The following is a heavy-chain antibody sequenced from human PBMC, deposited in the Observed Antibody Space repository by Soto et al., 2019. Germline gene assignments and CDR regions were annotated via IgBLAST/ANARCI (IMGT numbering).Heavy chain of an antibody. D-gene: IGHD2-2*01. CDR3: ARLGDGQTLVVATATNYYYYGMDV. CDR1: GYSFTSYW. J-gene: IGHJ6*01. Sequence: PGESLKISCKGSGYSFTSYWIGWVRQMPGKGLEWMGIIYPGDSDTRYSPSFQGQVTISADKSISTAYLQWSSLKASDTAMYYCARLGDGQTLVVATATNYYYYGMDVCDQGTTVSV. CDR2: IYPGDSDT. V-gene: IGHV5-51*01.